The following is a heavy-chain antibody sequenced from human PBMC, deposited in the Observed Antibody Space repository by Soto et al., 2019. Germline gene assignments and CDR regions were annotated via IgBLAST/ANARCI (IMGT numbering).Heavy chain of an antibody. CDR1: GGPISSGGYY. CDR3: ARDGYCVSSSCSFLPDV. V-gene: IGHV4-31*03. J-gene: IGHJ6*02. Sequence: SETLSLTCTVSGGPISSGGYYWSWIRQFPGKGLEWIGYTYYSGSAYYNPSLKSRVTISVEMSKNQFSLNLTSVTAADTAVYYCARDGYCVSSSCSFLPDVWGQGTTVTVSS. D-gene: IGHD2-2*03. CDR2: TYYSGSA.